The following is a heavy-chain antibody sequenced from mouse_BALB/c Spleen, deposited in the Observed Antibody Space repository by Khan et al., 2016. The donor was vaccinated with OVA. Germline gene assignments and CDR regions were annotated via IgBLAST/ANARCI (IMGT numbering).Heavy chain of an antibody. CDR2: IDPANDKT. D-gene: IGHD1-2*01. V-gene: IGHV14-3*02. CDR1: GFNIKDTY. J-gene: IGHJ4*01. Sequence: VQLQQSGAEFVKPGASVKLSCTASGFNIKDTYIHWVKQRPEQGLEWIGRIDPANDKTNYDPKFQGKATITADTSSNTAYLHLNSLTSEDTVVYYCTHSLLLYAMDYWGQGTSVTVSS. CDR3: THSLLLYAMDY.